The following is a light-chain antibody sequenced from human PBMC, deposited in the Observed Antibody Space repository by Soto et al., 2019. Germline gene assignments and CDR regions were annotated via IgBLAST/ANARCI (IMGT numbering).Light chain of an antibody. Sequence: AIQMTQSPSSLSASVGDSVTITCRASQDIRNDLGWYQHKAGMAPKVPISGASTLQTGVPSRFSGGGSGTDFTLTISSLQPEDFATYFCLQHSNFPFTFGQGTKLRVK. CDR3: LQHSNFPFT. CDR1: QDIRND. CDR2: GAS. J-gene: IGKJ2*01. V-gene: IGKV1-6*01.